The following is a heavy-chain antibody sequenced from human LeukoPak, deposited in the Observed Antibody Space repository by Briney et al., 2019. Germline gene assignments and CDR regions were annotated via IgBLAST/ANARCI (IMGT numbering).Heavy chain of an antibody. CDR1: GGSISSYY. D-gene: IGHD3-22*01. Sequence: SETLSLTCTVSGGSISSYYWSWIRQPPGKGLEWIGRIYTSGSTTYNPSLKSRVTMSVDTSKSQFSLNLMSVTAADTAVYYCARRGYYDSNGQYFFDYWGQGTLVTVSS. J-gene: IGHJ4*02. V-gene: IGHV4-4*07. CDR3: ARRGYYDSNGQYFFDY. CDR2: IYTSGST.